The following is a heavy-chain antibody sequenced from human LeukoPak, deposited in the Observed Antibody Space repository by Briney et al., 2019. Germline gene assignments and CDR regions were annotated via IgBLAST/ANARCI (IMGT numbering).Heavy chain of an antibody. CDR3: ARESCSSTSCYSYYYYGMDV. CDR1: GYTFTGYY. J-gene: IGHJ6*02. D-gene: IGHD2-2*01. CDR2: INPNSGGT. V-gene: IGHV1-2*02. Sequence: VASVKVSCKASGYTFTGYYMHWVRQAPGQGLEWMGWINPNSGGTNYAQKFQGRVTMTRDTSISTAYMELSRLRSDDTAVYYCARESCSSTSCYSYYYYGMDVWGQGTTVTVSS.